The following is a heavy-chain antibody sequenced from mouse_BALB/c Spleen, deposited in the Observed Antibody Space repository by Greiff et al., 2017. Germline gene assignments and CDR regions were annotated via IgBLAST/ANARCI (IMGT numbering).Heavy chain of an antibody. Sequence: VQGVESGPGLVAPSQSLSITCTVSGFSLTSYGVHWVRQPPGKGLEWLGVIWAGGSTNYNSALMSRMSISKDNSKSQVFLKMNSLQTDDTAMYYCARDNYYDYDGFAYWGQGTLVTVSA. V-gene: IGHV2-9*02. CDR3: ARDNYYDYDGFAY. CDR1: GFSLTSYG. J-gene: IGHJ3*01. CDR2: IWAGGST. D-gene: IGHD2-4*01.